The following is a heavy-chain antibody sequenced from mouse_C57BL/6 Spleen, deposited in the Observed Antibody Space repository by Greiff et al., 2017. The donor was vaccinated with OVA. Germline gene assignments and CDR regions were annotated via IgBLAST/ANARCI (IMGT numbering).Heavy chain of an antibody. V-gene: IGHV1-47*01. CDR1: GYTFTTYP. CDR3: AIIYYGNYVVDY. Sequence: VQLQQSGAELVKPGASVKMSCKASGYTFTTYPIEWMKQNHGQSLEWIGNFHPYNDDTKYNEKFKGKATLTVEKSSSTVYLELSRLTSDDSAVYYCAIIYYGNYVVDYWGQGTTLTVSS. CDR2: FHPYNDDT. J-gene: IGHJ2*01. D-gene: IGHD2-1*01.